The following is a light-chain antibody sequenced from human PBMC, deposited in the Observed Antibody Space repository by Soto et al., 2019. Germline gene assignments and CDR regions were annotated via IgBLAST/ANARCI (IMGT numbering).Light chain of an antibody. CDR2: DAF. Sequence: DIQMTQSPSTLSASVGDRVTITCRASQTISSWLAWYQQKPGKAPKLLIYDAFNLESGVPSRFSGSGSGTEFTLTISSLQPDDFATYYCQQYYSYSVTFGGGTKVELK. CDR3: QQYYSYSVT. J-gene: IGKJ4*01. CDR1: QTISSW. V-gene: IGKV1-5*01.